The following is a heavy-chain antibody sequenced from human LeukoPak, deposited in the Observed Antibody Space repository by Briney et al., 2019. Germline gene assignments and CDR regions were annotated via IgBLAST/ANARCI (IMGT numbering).Heavy chain of an antibody. CDR3: AKDGYSSGWPVDY. V-gene: IGHV3-30*18. J-gene: IGHJ4*02. CDR2: ISYDGSNY. CDR1: GFTFSSYG. D-gene: IGHD6-19*01. Sequence: GGSLRLSCAASGFTFSSYGMHWVRQAPGKGLERVAVISYDGSNYYYADSVKGRFTISRDNSKNTVFLQMNGLRAEDTAVYYCAKDGYSSGWPVDYWGQGTLVSVSS.